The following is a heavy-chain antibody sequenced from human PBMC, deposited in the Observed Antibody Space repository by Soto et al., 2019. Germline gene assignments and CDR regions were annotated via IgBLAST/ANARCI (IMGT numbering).Heavy chain of an antibody. D-gene: IGHD3-22*01. J-gene: IGHJ5*01. CDR2: IYYTGST. CDR3: AREIIYDSSGSYNQTDS. CDR1: GVSISSGGYY. Sequence: SETLSLTCTVSGVSISSGGYYWNWIRQHPGKGLEWIGYIYYTGSTNYNPSLKSRVTISLDTSKNQFSLHLNFVTAADTAVYYCAREIIYDSSGSYNQTDSWGHGTLVTVSS. V-gene: IGHV4-31*03.